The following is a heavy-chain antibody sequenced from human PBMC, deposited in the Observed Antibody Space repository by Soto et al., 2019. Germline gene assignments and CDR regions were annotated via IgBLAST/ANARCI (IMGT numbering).Heavy chain of an antibody. Sequence: GGSLRLSCAASGFTFSSYAMSWVRQAPGKGLEWVSAISGSGGSTYYVDSVKGRFTISRDNSKNTLYLQMNSLRAEDTAVYYCAKGGTGTYYYYGMDVWGQGTTVTVSS. J-gene: IGHJ6*02. CDR3: AKGGTGTYYYYGMDV. D-gene: IGHD1-1*01. V-gene: IGHV3-23*01. CDR2: ISGSGGST. CDR1: GFTFSSYA.